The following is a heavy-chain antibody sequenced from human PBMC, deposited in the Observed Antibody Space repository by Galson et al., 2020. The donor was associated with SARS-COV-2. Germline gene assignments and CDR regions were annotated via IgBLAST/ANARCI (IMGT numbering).Heavy chain of an antibody. CDR2: IYHSGST. CDR3: ARSTYDIVGPSWFDP. J-gene: IGHJ5*02. D-gene: IGHD3-9*01. Sequence: SQTLSLTCAVSGGSISSGGYSWSWIRQPPGKGLEWIGYIYHSGSTYYNPSLKSRVTISVDRSKNQFSLKLSSVTAADTAVYYFARSTYDIVGPSWFDPWGQGTLVTVSS. V-gene: IGHV4-30-2*01. CDR1: GGSISSGGYS.